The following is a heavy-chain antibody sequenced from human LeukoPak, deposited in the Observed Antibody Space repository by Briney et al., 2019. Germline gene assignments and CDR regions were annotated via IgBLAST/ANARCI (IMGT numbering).Heavy chain of an antibody. CDR3: ARDISGYDGY. Sequence: GRSLRLSCAASGYTFSRYSMNCVRQAPGKGLEWVSSISSSSSHIYYTDSVKGRFTISRDNAKNSLYLQMNTLRADDTAVYFCARDISGYDGYWGQGTLVTVSS. J-gene: IGHJ4*02. CDR2: ISSSSSHI. D-gene: IGHD5-12*01. V-gene: IGHV3-21*01. CDR1: GYTFSRYS.